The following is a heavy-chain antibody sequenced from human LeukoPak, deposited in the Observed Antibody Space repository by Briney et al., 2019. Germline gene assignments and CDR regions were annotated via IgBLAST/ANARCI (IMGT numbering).Heavy chain of an antibody. D-gene: IGHD2-2*01. J-gene: IGHJ4*02. Sequence: GGSLRLSCAASGFTFSSYAMSWVRQAPGKGLEWVSSISSSSSYIYYADSVKGRFTISRDNAKNSLYLQMNSLRAKDTAVYYCARMEYCSSTSCYHNFDYWGQGTLVTVSS. V-gene: IGHV3-21*01. CDR2: ISSSSSYI. CDR1: GFTFSSYA. CDR3: ARMEYCSSTSCYHNFDY.